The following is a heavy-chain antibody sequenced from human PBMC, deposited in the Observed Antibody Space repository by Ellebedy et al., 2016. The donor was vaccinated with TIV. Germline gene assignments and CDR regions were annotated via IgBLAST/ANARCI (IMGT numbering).Heavy chain of an antibody. J-gene: IGHJ4*02. CDR2: ISGSDGST. CDR1: GFMFSSYA. CDR3: AREAISYATSGYYFDS. Sequence: PGGSLRLSCAASGFMFSSYAMSWVRQALGTGLEWVSAISGSDGSTLYADFVRGRFTISRDNPKNTLFLQMNSLRAEDTAVYYCAREAISYATSGYYFDSWGQGTLVAVSS. V-gene: IGHV3-23*01. D-gene: IGHD3-22*01.